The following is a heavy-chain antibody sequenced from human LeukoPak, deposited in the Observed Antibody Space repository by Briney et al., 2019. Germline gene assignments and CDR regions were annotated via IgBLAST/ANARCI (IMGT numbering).Heavy chain of an antibody. V-gene: IGHV1-3*01. CDR3: ARASGYSSSWYYFDY. D-gene: IGHD6-13*01. CDR1: GYTFTSYA. Sequence: GASVXVSCKASGYTFTSYAMHWVRQAPGQRLEWMGWINAGNGNTKYSQKFQGRVTITRDTSASTAYMELSSLRSEDTAVYYCARASGYSSSWYYFDYWGQGTLVTVSS. J-gene: IGHJ4*02. CDR2: INAGNGNT.